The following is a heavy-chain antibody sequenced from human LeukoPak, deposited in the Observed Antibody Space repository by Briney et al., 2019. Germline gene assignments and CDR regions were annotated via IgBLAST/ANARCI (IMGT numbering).Heavy chain of an antibody. V-gene: IGHV1-8*01. CDR3: ARADFWSGYDAFDI. CDR1: GYTFTSYD. Sequence: ASVKVSCKASGYTFTSYDINWVRQATGQGLEWMGWMNPNSGNIGYAQKFQGRVTMTRNTSISTAYMELSSLRSEDTAVYYCARADFWSGYDAFDIWGQGTMVTVSS. CDR2: MNPNSGNI. J-gene: IGHJ3*02. D-gene: IGHD3-3*01.